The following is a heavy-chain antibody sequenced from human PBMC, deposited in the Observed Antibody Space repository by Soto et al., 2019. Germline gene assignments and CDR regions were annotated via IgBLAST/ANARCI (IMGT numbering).Heavy chain of an antibody. CDR3: ARQHSSSSRFRYYYYYMDV. J-gene: IGHJ6*03. CDR1: GGSISTYY. V-gene: IGHV4-59*08. D-gene: IGHD6-6*01. CDR2: IHYSGST. Sequence: SETLSLTCTVSGGSISTYYWSWIRQPPGEGLEWIGHIHYSGSTNYNPSLKSRVTILVDTSKNQFSLNLTSVTAADTAVYYCARQHSSSSRFRYYYYYMDVWGKGTTVTVSS.